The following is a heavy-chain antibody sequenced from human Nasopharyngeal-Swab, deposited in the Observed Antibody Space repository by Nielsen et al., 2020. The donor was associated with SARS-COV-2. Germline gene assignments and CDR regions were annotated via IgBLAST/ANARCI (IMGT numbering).Heavy chain of an antibody. Sequence: GESLKISCIASGFTFSKYAVHWVRQAPGKGLEWVALISDDGSNKYYAASVKGRFTISRDNSKNTLYLQMNSLRPEDTALYYCARGGYCSGAGCYSYYFHHYMDVWGKGTTVTVSS. V-gene: IGHV3-30*04. D-gene: IGHD2-15*01. CDR1: GFTFSKYA. CDR3: ARGGYCSGAGCYSYYFHHYMDV. CDR2: ISDDGSNK. J-gene: IGHJ6*03.